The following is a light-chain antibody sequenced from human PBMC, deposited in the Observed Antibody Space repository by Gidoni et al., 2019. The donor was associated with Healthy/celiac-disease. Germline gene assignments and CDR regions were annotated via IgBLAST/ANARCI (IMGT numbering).Light chain of an antibody. V-gene: IGLV1-44*01. J-gene: IGLJ3*02. CDR2: NNN. Sequence: QSVLTQPPSASATPGQRVTISCFGSSSNIGSNPVNWYQQFPGTAPKLLIYNNNERPSGVPDRVSGSKSGTSASLAISGLQSEDEADYYCAAWDDSLNGFWVFGGGTKLTVL. CDR1: SSNIGSNP. CDR3: AAWDDSLNGFWV.